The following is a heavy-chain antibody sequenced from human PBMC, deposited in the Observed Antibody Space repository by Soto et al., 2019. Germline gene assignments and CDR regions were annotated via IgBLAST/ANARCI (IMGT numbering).Heavy chain of an antibody. D-gene: IGHD2-15*01. CDR3: ARCLNIVVVVAATHAFDI. CDR1: GGSISSGGYY. V-gene: IGHV4-31*03. CDR2: IYYSGST. J-gene: IGHJ3*02. Sequence: SETLSLTCTVSGGSISSGGYYWSWIRQHPGKGLEWIGYIYYSGSTYYNPSLKSRVTISVDTSKNQFSLKLSSVTAADTAVYYCARCLNIVVVVAATHAFDIWGQGTMVTASS.